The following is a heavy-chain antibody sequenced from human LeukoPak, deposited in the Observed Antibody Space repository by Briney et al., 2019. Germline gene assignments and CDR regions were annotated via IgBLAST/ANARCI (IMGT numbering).Heavy chain of an antibody. CDR1: RYSFTSYW. D-gene: IGHD5-18*01. V-gene: IGHV5-51*01. Sequence: GESLKISCQGSRYSFTSYWIGWVRQMPGKGLEWMGNIYPGDSDTRYSPSFQGQVTISADKSISTAYLQWSSLKASDTAMYYCASLKYQYSYGQDDAFDIWGQGTMVTVSS. CDR3: ASLKYQYSYGQDDAFDI. CDR2: IYPGDSDT. J-gene: IGHJ3*02.